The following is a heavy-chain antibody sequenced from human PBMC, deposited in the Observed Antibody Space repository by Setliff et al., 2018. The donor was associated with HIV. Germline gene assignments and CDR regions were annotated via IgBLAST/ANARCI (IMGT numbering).Heavy chain of an antibody. D-gene: IGHD5-12*01. Sequence: SETLSLTCAVSGYSVSSGYYWGWIRQPPGKGLEWIGSIYHSGSTYYNPSLKSRVTISVDTSKNQFSLKLSSVTAADTAVYYCARVVVERATIFDFWGPGTLVTVSS. CDR3: ARVVVERATIFDF. CDR1: GYSVSSGYY. J-gene: IGHJ4*02. CDR2: IYHSGST. V-gene: IGHV4-38-2*01.